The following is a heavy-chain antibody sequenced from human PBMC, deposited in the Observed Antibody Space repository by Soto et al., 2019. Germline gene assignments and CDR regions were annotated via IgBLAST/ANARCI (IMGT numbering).Heavy chain of an antibody. V-gene: IGHV4-59*01. Sequence: SETLSLTCTFSVGSIINFYWSWIRQPPGKGLEWIGYISYSGNTNYNPSLKSRVSISVDTSKNQLSLNLTSVTAADTAVYYCARAPMVLSRSYFDSWGQGTPV. CDR2: ISYSGNT. D-gene: IGHD2-8*01. CDR1: VGSIINFY. CDR3: ARAPMVLSRSYFDS. J-gene: IGHJ4*02.